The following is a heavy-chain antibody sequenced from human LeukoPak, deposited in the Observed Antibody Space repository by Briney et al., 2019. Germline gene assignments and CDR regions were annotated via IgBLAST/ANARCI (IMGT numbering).Heavy chain of an antibody. CDR2: IYYSGST. CDR1: GGSISSSSYY. D-gene: IGHD3-9*01. Sequence: SETLSLTCTVSGGSISSSSYYWGWIRQPPGKGLEWIGYIYYSGSTNYNPSLKSRVTISVDTSKNQFSLKLSSVTAADTAVYYCARHWGHYDILTNWGQGTLVTVSS. V-gene: IGHV4-61*05. J-gene: IGHJ4*02. CDR3: ARHWGHYDILTN.